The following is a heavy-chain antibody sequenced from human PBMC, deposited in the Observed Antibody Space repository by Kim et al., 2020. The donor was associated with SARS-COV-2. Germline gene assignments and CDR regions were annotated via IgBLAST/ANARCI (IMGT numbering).Heavy chain of an antibody. CDR1: GFTFNDYA. CDR3: GKDIDKILTAHIVN. CDR2: LYWNGGGI. J-gene: IGHJ1*01. V-gene: IGHV3-9*01. D-gene: IGHD3-9*01. Sequence: GGSLRLSCSASGFTFNDYAMHWVRQAPGKGLEWVTGLYWNGGGIVYADFVRGRFSVSRDNAENSVYLQMHSLRVEDTAIYYCGKDIDKILTAHIVNWGQG.